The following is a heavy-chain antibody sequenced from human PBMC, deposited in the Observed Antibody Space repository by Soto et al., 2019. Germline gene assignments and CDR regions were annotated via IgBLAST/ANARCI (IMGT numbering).Heavy chain of an antibody. J-gene: IGHJ4*02. V-gene: IGHV3-11*01. CDR2: ISSSGSTI. CDR1: GFIFSDYY. CDR3: ARAATIVAHNDY. Sequence: GSLRLSCAASGFIFSDYYMSWIRQAPGKGLEWVSYISSSGSTIWYAESVKGRFTISRDNAKNSLYVQMNSLRAEDTAVYYCARAATIVAHNDYWGQGALVTVSS. D-gene: IGHD5-12*01.